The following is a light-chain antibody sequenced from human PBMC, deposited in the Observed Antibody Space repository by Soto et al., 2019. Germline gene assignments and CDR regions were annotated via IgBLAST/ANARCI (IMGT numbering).Light chain of an antibody. V-gene: IGKV1-39*01. Sequence: DIQMTQSPSSLSASVGDRVTITCRASQSISSYLNWYQQKPGKAPKLLIYAASSLQSGVPSRFSGSGSGTDFTLTISSLQPEDFATYYCLQHYFYPYTFGQGTKLEIK. CDR3: LQHYFYPYT. CDR2: AAS. J-gene: IGKJ2*01. CDR1: QSISSY.